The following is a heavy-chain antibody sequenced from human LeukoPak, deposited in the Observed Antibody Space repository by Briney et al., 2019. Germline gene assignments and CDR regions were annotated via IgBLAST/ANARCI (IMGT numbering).Heavy chain of an antibody. D-gene: IGHD3-22*01. CDR2: FGPEDGET. V-gene: IGHV1-24*01. CDR3: ATYGWYDSSGYQYYFDY. CDR1: GYTLTELS. J-gene: IGHJ4*02. Sequence: GASVKVSCKVSGYTLTELSMHWVRQAPGKGLEWMGGFGPEDGETIYAQKFQGRVTMTEDTSTDTAYMELSSLRSEDTAVYYCATYGWYDSSGYQYYFDYWGQGTLVTVSS.